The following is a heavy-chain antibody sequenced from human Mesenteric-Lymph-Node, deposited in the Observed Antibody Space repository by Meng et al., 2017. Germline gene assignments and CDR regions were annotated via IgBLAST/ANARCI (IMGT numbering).Heavy chain of an antibody. CDR3: ARDSGYSSSWYYIDY. D-gene: IGHD6-13*01. V-gene: IGHV1-69*01. J-gene: IGHJ4*02. CDR1: GGTFSSYA. Sequence: QVELVESGAGVKEPGYSVKVSCKASGGTFSSYAISWVRQAPGQGLEWMGGIIPIFGTANYAQKFQGRVTITADESTSTAYMELSSLRSEDTAVYYCARDSGYSSSWYYIDYWGQGTLVTVSS. CDR2: IIPIFGTA.